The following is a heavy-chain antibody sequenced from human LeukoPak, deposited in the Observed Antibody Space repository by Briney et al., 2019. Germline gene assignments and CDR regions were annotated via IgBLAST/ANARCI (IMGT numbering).Heavy chain of an antibody. CDR1: GGSISSSSYY. Sequence: SETLSLTCTVSGGSISSSSYYWGWIRQPPGKGLEWIGSIYYSVSTYYNPSLKSRVTISVDTSKNQFSLKLSSVTAADTAVYYCARAGTSGWYGEYWGQGILVTVSS. J-gene: IGHJ4*02. V-gene: IGHV4-39*07. D-gene: IGHD6-19*01. CDR2: IYYSVST. CDR3: ARAGTSGWYGEY.